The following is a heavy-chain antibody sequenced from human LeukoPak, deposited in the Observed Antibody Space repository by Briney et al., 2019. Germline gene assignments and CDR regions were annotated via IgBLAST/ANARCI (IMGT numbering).Heavy chain of an antibody. V-gene: IGHV3-53*01. CDR3: AREVRGYYFDY. CDR1: GFIVSSNY. CDR2: ISSGGNT. J-gene: IGHJ4*02. D-gene: IGHD3-22*01. Sequence: GGSLRLSCAASGFIVSSNYMSWVRQAPGKGLEWVSVISSGGNTYYADSVKGRFTISRDNSKNTVFLQMNSLRAEDTAVCYCAREVRGYYFDYWGQGTLVTVSS.